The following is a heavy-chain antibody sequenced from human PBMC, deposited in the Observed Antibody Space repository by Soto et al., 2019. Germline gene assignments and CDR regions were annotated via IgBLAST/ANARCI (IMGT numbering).Heavy chain of an antibody. CDR1: GGSFSGYF. CDR3: ARSNGWFGELLLFDP. J-gene: IGHJ5*02. CDR2: INHSGNT. Sequence: SETLSLTCAVYGGSFSGYFWTWIRQPPGKGLEWIGEINHSGNTNYNPSLKSRVTISVDTSKNQFSLKLSSVTAADTAVYYCARSNGWFGELLLFDPWGQGTPVTVSS. V-gene: IGHV4-34*01. D-gene: IGHD3-10*01.